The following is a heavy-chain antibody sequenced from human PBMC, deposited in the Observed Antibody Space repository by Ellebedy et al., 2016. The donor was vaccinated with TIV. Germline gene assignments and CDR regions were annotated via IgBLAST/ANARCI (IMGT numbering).Heavy chain of an antibody. J-gene: IGHJ2*01. Sequence: GGSLRLSCAASGFTFSRYWMHWVRQAPGKGLVWVSRINSDGSSTSYADSVKGRFTISRDNAKNTLYLQMNSLRAEDTAVYYCARYSSGYYDVRYFDLWGRGTLVTVSS. CDR2: INSDGSST. CDR3: ARYSSGYYDVRYFDL. CDR1: GFTFSRYW. V-gene: IGHV3-74*01. D-gene: IGHD3-22*01.